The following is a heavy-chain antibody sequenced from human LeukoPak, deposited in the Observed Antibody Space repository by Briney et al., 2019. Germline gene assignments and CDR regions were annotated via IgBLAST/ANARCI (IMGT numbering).Heavy chain of an antibody. V-gene: IGHV3-48*02. CDR2: ISSSSSTI. D-gene: IGHD4-23*01. CDR3: ASHYGGNSGYFDY. Sequence: GGSLRLSCAASGFTFSSYSMNWVRQAPGKGLEWVSYISSSSSTIYYADSVKGRFTISRDNDKNSLYLQMNSLRDEDTAVYYCASHYGGNSGYFDYWGQGTLVTVSS. J-gene: IGHJ4*02. CDR1: GFTFSSYS.